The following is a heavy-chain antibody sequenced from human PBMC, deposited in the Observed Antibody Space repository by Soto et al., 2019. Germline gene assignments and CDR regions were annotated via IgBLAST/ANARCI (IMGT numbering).Heavy chain of an antibody. CDR3: ARRQWLVGGYYYGMDV. D-gene: IGHD6-19*01. CDR1: GYTFTSYA. Sequence: ASVKVSCKASGYTFTSYAMHWVRQAPGQRLEWMGWINAGNGNTKYSQKFQGRVTITRDTSASTAYMELRSLRSDDTAVYYCARRQWLVGGYYYGMDVWGQGTTVTVSS. J-gene: IGHJ6*02. CDR2: INAGNGNT. V-gene: IGHV1-3*01.